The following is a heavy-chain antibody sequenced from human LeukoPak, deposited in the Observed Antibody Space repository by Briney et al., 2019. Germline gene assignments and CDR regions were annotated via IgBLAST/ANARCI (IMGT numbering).Heavy chain of an antibody. CDR3: ARATGTKVPPGY. V-gene: IGHV4-34*01. J-gene: IGHJ4*02. CDR2: INHSGRN. Sequence: SETLSLTCAVYGGSFSGYYWSWIRQPPGKGLEWIGEINHSGRNNYNPSLKSRVTISVDTSKDQFSLKLSSVTAADTAVYYCARATGTKVPPGYWGQGTLVTVSS. D-gene: IGHD1-7*01. CDR1: GGSFSGYY.